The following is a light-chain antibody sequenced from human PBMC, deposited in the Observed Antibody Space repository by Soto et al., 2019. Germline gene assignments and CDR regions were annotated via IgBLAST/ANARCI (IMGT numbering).Light chain of an antibody. J-gene: IGLJ2*01. CDR3: GAWDSSLGAVV. V-gene: IGLV1-51*01. Sequence: QSVLTQPPSVSAAPGQKVTISCSGSSSNIGNNYVSWYQQFPGTAPKLLIYDNNNRPSGIPDRFSGSKSATSATLGITGLLTGDEADYYCGAWDSSLGAVVFGGGTQLTVL. CDR2: DNN. CDR1: SSNIGNNY.